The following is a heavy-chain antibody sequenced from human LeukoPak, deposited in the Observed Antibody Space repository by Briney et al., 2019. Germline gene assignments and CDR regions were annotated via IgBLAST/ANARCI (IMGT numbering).Heavy chain of an antibody. CDR3: TSWGDTTAEYFQR. V-gene: IGHV3-7*01. Sequence: GRSLRLSCAASGFTFSSYAMNWVRQAPGKGLEWVAHINPDGRDTYYVDSVKGRFTISRDNAQNSMYLQMNSLRVEDTAVYYCTSWGDTTAEYFQRWGQGTLVTVSS. CDR2: INPDGRDT. D-gene: IGHD2-21*02. J-gene: IGHJ1*01. CDR1: GFTFSSYA.